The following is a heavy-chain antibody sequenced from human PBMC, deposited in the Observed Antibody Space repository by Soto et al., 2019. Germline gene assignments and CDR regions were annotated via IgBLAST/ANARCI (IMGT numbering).Heavy chain of an antibody. CDR3: ARGVSDIVVVPAASSLSYYGMDV. CDR1: GGSFSGYY. Sequence: QVQLQQWGAGLLKPSETLSLTCAVYGGSFSGYYWSWIRQPPGKGLECIGEINHSGSTNYNPSLKSRVTISVDTSKNQFSLKLSSVTAADTAVYYCARGVSDIVVVPAASSLSYYGMDVWGQGTTVTVSS. CDR2: INHSGST. D-gene: IGHD2-2*01. V-gene: IGHV4-34*01. J-gene: IGHJ6*02.